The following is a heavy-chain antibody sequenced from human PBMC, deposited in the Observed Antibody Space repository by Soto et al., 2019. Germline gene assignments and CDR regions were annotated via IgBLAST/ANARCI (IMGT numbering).Heavy chain of an antibody. CDR1: GFTFSDYY. D-gene: IGHD3-10*01. J-gene: IGHJ6*03. CDR2: ISSSGSTI. Sequence: GGSLRLSCAASGFTFSDYYMSWIRQAPGKGLEWVSYISSSGSTIYYADSVKGRFTISRDNAKNSLYLQMNSLRAEDTAVYYCARDSPGNPFITMVRGVLMDVWGKGTTVTVSS. V-gene: IGHV3-11*01. CDR3: ARDSPGNPFITMVRGVLMDV.